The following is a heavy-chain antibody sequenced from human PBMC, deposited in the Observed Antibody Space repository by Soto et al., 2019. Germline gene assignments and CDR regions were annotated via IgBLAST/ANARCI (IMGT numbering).Heavy chain of an antibody. D-gene: IGHD5-12*01. CDR1: VFTFSSYA. CDR2: TRGSGGST. V-gene: IGHV3-23*01. Sequence: PGESLRLSCAASVFTFSSYAMSWTRQAPGKGLVWVSATRGSGGSTYYADSVKGRFTISRDNSKNTLYLQMKRLSTEDTVVYYCAEERGLHIQSFDYWGQGTLVTVST. J-gene: IGHJ4*02. CDR3: AEERGLHIQSFDY.